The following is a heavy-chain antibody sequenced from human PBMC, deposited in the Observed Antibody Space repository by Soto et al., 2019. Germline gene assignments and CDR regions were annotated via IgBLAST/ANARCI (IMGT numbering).Heavy chain of an antibody. J-gene: IGHJ6*02. CDR1: GYTFTSYA. D-gene: IGHD4-17*01. CDR3: ARDDYGNMDV. CDR2: ISAYNGNT. V-gene: IGHV1-18*01. Sequence: ASVKVSCKASGYTFTSYAMHWVRQAPGQRLEWMGWISAYNGNTNYAQKLQGRVTMTTDTSTSTAYMELRSLRSDDTAVYYCARDDYGNMDVWGQGTTVTVSS.